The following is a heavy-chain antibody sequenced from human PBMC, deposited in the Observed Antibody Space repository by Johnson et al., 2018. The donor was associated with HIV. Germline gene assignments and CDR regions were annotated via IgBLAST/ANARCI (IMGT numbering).Heavy chain of an antibody. J-gene: IGHJ3*02. CDR3: AKTHDSSGYYGGLDAFDI. V-gene: IGHV3-15*01. D-gene: IGHD3-22*01. CDR2: IKRQIDGGTT. Sequence: VQLVESGGGVVQPGRSLRLSCAASRFTFNSYAMHWVRQAPGRGLEWVGRIKRQIDGGTTDYATPVKGRFTFSRDNSKNTLYLQMNSLRAEDTAVYYCAKTHDSSGYYGGLDAFDIWGQGTMVTVSS. CDR1: RFTFNSYA.